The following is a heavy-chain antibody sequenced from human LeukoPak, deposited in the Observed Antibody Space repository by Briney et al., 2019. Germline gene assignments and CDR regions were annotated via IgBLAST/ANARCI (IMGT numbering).Heavy chain of an antibody. CDR3: AKDYYDSSGYLRLDAFDI. V-gene: IGHV3-21*01. CDR2: ISSSSSYI. CDR1: GFTFSSYG. Sequence: PGGSLRLSCAASGFTFSSYGMNWVRQAPGKGLEWVSSISSSSSYIYYADSVKGRFAISRDNAKNSLYLQMNSLRAEDTAVYYCAKDYYDSSGYLRLDAFDIWGQGTMVTVSS. D-gene: IGHD3-22*01. J-gene: IGHJ3*02.